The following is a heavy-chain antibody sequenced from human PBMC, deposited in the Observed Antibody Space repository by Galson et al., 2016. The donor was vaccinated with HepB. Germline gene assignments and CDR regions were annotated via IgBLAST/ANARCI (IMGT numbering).Heavy chain of an antibody. CDR3: ARPFGSGNYDAFDV. J-gene: IGHJ3*01. Sequence: SCKASGYTLTSHAINWVRQAPGQGLEWMGWISAHNGNTNYAQSLQGRVPLTTETSTNTAYMELRSLRSDDTALYYCARPFGSGNYDAFDVWGQGTMVTVAS. V-gene: IGHV1-18*04. CDR2: ISAHNGNT. CDR1: GYTLTSHA. D-gene: IGHD3-10*01.